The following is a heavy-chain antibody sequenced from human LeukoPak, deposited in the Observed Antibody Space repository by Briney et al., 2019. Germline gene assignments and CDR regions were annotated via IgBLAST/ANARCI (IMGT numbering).Heavy chain of an antibody. J-gene: IGHJ4*02. CDR3: ARDRPTGYEYVWGNWRQTLDY. Sequence: SVKVSCKASGGSFSSYGISWVRQAPGQGLEWMGAIIPIFGATYNTQKFQGRVTITADESTSTAYMELSSLRSEDTAVYYCARDRPTGYEYVWGNWRQTLDYWGQGTLVTVSS. D-gene: IGHD3-16*01. V-gene: IGHV1-69*13. CDR1: GGSFSSYG. CDR2: IIPIFGAT.